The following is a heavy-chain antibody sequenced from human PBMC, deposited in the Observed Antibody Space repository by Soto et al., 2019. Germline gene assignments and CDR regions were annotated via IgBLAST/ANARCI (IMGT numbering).Heavy chain of an antibody. Sequence: QTGGSLRLSCAASGFTFSNYGMRWVRQAPGKGLEWVAFVWLDGSNKYYADSVRDRFTISRVNSKNTLYLQMNSLRAEDTAVYHCAPQAFDYWGQGTLVTVSS. V-gene: IGHV3-30*02. J-gene: IGHJ4*02. CDR1: GFTFSNYG. CDR2: VWLDGSNK. CDR3: APQAFDY.